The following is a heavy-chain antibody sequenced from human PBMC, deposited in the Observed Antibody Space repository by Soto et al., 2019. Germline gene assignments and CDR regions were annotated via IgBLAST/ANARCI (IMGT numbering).Heavy chain of an antibody. CDR2: INPMGGST. CDR1: GYTFINYY. J-gene: IGHJ5*02. D-gene: IGHD6-13*01. V-gene: IGHV1-46*01. CDR3: ARDLAAGDL. Sequence: ASVKVSCKASGYTFINYYIHWVRQAPGQGLEWMAIINPMGGSTNYAQEFQGRVTLTSDTSPSTVYMELSSLRFEDTALFYCARDLAAGDLWGQATLVTVSS.